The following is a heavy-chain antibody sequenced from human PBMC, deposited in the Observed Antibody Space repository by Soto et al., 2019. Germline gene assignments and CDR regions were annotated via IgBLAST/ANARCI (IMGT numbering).Heavy chain of an antibody. D-gene: IGHD3-16*01. CDR2: ISYNGRNK. J-gene: IGHJ4*02. CDR3: ARQAKIGDRSQFYFDS. CDR1: GFTLSFYA. Sequence: GXSLRLSCAASGFTLSFYALHWFRQAPGKGLEWVAVISYNGRNKHYVDSVKGRFTISRDNSQDTLYLQMDSLRPDDTAVYYCARQAKIGDRSQFYFDSWGQGTLVTVSS. V-gene: IGHV3-30*04.